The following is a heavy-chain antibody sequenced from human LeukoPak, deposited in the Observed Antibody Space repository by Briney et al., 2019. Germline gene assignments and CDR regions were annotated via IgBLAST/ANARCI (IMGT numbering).Heavy chain of an antibody. CDR1: GGSISSSSYY. CDR3: ARTTEAHSWRTRYYDYYMDV. J-gene: IGHJ6*03. V-gene: IGHV4-39*06. CDR2: VYYRGST. D-gene: IGHD6-13*01. Sequence: SETLSLTCTVSGGSISSSSYYWGWIRQPPGKGLEWIASVYYRGSTYDNPSFRSRIFMSVDTARNQFTLKLKSVTAADTAVYYCARTTEAHSWRTRYYDYYMDVWGKGTTVTVSS.